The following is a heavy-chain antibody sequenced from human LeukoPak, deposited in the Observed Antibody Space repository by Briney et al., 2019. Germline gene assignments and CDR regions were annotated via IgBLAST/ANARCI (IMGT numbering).Heavy chain of an antibody. CDR3: ARAGIRYSSSWFGIDS. CDR2: IYYGGSI. V-gene: IGHV4-59*01. D-gene: IGHD6-13*01. Sequence: PSETLSLTCSVSGASIKTYYWSWVRRSPGKGLEWLAYIYYGGSINYNPSPSLTRRLTISVDTSKSQFSLELTSVTAADTAVYYCARAGIRYSSSWFGIDSWGQGTLVAVSS. CDR1: GASIKTYY. J-gene: IGHJ4*02.